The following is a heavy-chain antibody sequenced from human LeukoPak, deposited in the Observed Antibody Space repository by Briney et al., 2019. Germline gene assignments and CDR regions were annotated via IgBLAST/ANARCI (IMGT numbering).Heavy chain of an antibody. CDR2: IYSGGST. D-gene: IGHD2/OR15-2a*01. V-gene: IGHV3-53*01. CDR3: AREFLGFHP. J-gene: IGHJ5*02. Sequence: PGGSLRLSCAASEFSVGSNYMTWVRQAPGKGLEWVSLIYSGGSTYYADSVRGRFSISRDNFKNTLYLQMNSLRAEDTALYYCAREFLGFHPWGQGTLVTVSS. CDR1: EFSVGSNY.